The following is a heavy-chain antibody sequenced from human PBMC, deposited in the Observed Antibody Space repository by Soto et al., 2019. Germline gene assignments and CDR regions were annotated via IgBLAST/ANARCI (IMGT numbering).Heavy chain of an antibody. J-gene: IGHJ4*02. CDR1: GGSINSGDYY. V-gene: IGHV4-30-4*01. D-gene: IGHD5-12*01. CDR3: ARLYTGYEAFDY. Sequence: SETLSLTCSVSGGSINSGDYYWSWIRQSPGKGLEWIGYIYYSGSTYYNPSLKSRSTISIDTSKNQFFLDVDSVTAADTAVYYCARLYTGYEAFDYCGQGTLVTVSS. CDR2: IYYSGST.